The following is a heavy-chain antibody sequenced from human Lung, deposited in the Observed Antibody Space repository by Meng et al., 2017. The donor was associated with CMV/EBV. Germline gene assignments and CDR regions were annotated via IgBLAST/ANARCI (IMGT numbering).Heavy chain of an antibody. D-gene: IGHD2-2*02. V-gene: IGHV3-53*01. CDR3: ARADCSSTSCYKSAFDI. J-gene: IGHJ3*02. Sequence: GESLKISCAASGFTVSSNYMSWVRQAPGKGLEWVSVIYSGGSTYYADSVKGRLTISRDNSKNTLYLQMNSLRAEDTAVYYCARADCSSTSCYKSAFDIWGQGKXVNGSS. CDR2: IYSGGST. CDR1: GFTVSSNY.